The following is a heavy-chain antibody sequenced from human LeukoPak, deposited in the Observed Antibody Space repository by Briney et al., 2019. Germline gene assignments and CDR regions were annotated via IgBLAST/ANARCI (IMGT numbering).Heavy chain of an antibody. CDR3: AKDLGLTFDY. V-gene: IGHV3-74*01. CDR2: IASDGSST. Sequence: GGSLRLSCAASGFTFSSYWMNWVRQAPGKGLVWVSRIASDGSSTTYADSVKGRFSISRDNAKNTLYLQMNSLRAEDTAVYYCAKDLGLTFDYWGQGTLVTVSS. CDR1: GFTFSSYW. D-gene: IGHD4/OR15-4a*01. J-gene: IGHJ4*02.